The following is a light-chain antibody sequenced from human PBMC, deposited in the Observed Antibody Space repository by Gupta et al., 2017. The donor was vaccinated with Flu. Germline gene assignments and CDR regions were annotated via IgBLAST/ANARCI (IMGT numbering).Light chain of an antibody. V-gene: IGLV2-8*01. CDR3: TSDAASNMRV. J-gene: IGLJ3*02. CDR1: SSDVGGYNY. CDR2: DVT. Sequence: QSALTQPPSASGCPGQSVTISCTGTSSDVGGYNYVSWYQQHPGKAPKLMIYDVTKRPSGVPDRFSGSQSGNTASLTVSGLQAEDKAEYYCTSDAASNMRVLGGGTKLTV.